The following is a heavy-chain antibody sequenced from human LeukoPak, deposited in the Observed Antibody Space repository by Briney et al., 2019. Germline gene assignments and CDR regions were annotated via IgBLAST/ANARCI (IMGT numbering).Heavy chain of an antibody. V-gene: IGHV4-34*01. D-gene: IGHD5-18*01. CDR2: INHSGST. Sequence: SSETLSLTCAVYGGSFSGYYWSWIRQPPGKGLEWIGEINHSGSTNYNPSLKSRVTISVDTSKNQFSLKLSSVTAADTAVYYCARVEGRARGYTAMVSGWFDPWGQGTLVTVSS. CDR3: ARVEGRARGYTAMVSGWFDP. CDR1: GGSFSGYY. J-gene: IGHJ5*02.